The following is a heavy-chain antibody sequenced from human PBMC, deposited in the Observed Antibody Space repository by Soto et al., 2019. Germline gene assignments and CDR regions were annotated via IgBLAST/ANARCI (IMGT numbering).Heavy chain of an antibody. D-gene: IGHD3-22*01. J-gene: IGHJ6*02. CDR1: GGSISSYY. CDR3: AREGYYDNSGSYPVHGMDV. Sequence: SETLSLTCTVSGGSISSYYWSWIRQPTGKGLELIGYIYYSGSTNYNPSLKSGVTISVDTSKNQFSLKLSSVTAADTAVYYCAREGYYDNSGSYPVHGMDVWGQGTTVTVS. V-gene: IGHV4-59*01. CDR2: IYYSGST.